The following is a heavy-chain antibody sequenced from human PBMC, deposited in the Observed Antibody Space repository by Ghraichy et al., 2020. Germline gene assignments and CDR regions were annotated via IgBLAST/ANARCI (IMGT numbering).Heavy chain of an antibody. J-gene: IGHJ4*02. CDR1: GGSFSGFC. D-gene: IGHD2-21*02. CDR2: INHGGTP. CDR3: ARAPPPRGDPTRDFDS. V-gene: IGHV4-34*01. Sequence: SETLSLTCAVYGGSFSGFCWSWIRQPPGKGLEWTGEINHGGTPNYKPSLRSRVSITVDTSRNQLSLKLTSVTAADTAIYYCARAPPPRGDPTRDFDSWGQGTLVTVSS.